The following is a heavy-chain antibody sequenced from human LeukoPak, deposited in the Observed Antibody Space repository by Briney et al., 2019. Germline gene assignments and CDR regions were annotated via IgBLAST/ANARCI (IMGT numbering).Heavy chain of an antibody. D-gene: IGHD3-22*01. CDR3: AAAPNYFDSSGQIVYFQH. V-gene: IGHV3-11*01. Sequence: GESLRLSCAASGFTFSDYYMSWIRQAPGKGLEWVSFISSSGSIIYYADSVKGRFTISRDNAKNSLYLQMNSLRAEDTAVYYCAAAPNYFDSSGQIVYFQHWGQGTLVTVSS. CDR1: GFTFSDYY. CDR2: ISSSGSII. J-gene: IGHJ1*01.